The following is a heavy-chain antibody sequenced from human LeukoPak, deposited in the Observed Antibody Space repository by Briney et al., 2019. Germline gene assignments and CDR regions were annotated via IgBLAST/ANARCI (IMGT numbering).Heavy chain of an antibody. CDR3: AGHDSRGYYSFDY. CDR2: IYSGGST. D-gene: IGHD3-22*01. J-gene: IGHJ4*02. CDR1: GFSVSSNY. V-gene: IGHV3-53*01. Sequence: GGSLRLSCVASGFSVSSNYMTWVRQAPGKGLEWVSVIYSGGSTYYADSVKGRFTISRDTSKNTLSLQMNSLRAEDTAVYYCAGHDSRGYYSFDYWGQGTLVTVSS.